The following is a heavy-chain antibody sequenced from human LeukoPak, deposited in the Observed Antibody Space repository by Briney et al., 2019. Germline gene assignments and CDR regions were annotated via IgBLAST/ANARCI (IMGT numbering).Heavy chain of an antibody. CDR2: IYLGDSQT. J-gene: IGHJ5*02. CDR3: TRRLTISGVGDGHENWFDP. Sequence: GESLKISCKGSGSDLTNYWINWVRQMPGKGLEWMGIIYLGDSQTKYSPSFQGQVTFSADESITTAYLQLSSLKASDTAVYYCTRRLTISGVGDGHENWFDPWGQGTLVTVSS. V-gene: IGHV5-51*01. D-gene: IGHD3-3*01. CDR1: GSDLTNYW.